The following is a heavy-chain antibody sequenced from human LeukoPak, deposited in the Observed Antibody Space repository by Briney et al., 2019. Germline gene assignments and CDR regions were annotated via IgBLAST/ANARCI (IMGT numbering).Heavy chain of an antibody. V-gene: IGHV1-2*02. CDR3: AREFRTTTWSYDAFDL. J-gene: IGHJ3*01. CDR2: INPTSGGT. Sequence: ASVKVSCKASGYTFTDYLIHWVRQAPGQGLEWVGWINPTSGGTDCAPKFKDRVRMTRDTSNTTSYMEMGRLTSDDTAVYYCAREFRTTTWSYDAFDLWGQGTMVTVPS. CDR1: GYTFTDYL. D-gene: IGHD1/OR15-1a*01.